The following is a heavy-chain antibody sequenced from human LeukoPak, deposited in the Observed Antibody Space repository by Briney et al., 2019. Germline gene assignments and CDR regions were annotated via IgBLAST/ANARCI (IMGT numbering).Heavy chain of an antibody. Sequence: SETLSLTCTVSGGSISSYYWSWIRQPPGKGLEWIGYIYYSGSTNCNPSLKSRVTISVDTSKNQFSLKLSSVTSADTAVYYCARVGFAGSCFNWGQGTLVTVSS. V-gene: IGHV4-59*01. CDR2: IYYSGST. CDR3: ARVGFAGSCFN. CDR1: GGSISSYY. D-gene: IGHD2-15*01. J-gene: IGHJ4*02.